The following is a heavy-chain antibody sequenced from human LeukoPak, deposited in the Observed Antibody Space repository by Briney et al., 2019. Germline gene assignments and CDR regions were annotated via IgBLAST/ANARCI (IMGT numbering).Heavy chain of an antibody. V-gene: IGHV1-18*01. CDR3: ARARSGHYYDSSGYIMDY. Sequence: ASVKVSCKASGYTFTSYGIGWVRQAPGQGLEWMGWISAYNGNTNYAQKLQGRVTMTTDTSTSTAYMELRSLRSDDTAVYYCARARSGHYYDSSGYIMDYWGQGTLVTVSS. CDR2: ISAYNGNT. CDR1: GYTFTSYG. J-gene: IGHJ4*02. D-gene: IGHD3-22*01.